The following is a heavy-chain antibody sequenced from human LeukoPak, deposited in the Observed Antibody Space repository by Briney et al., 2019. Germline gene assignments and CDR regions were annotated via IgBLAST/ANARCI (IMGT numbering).Heavy chain of an antibody. V-gene: IGHV3-7*01. Sequence: PGCSLRLSCAASGFTFSSFWMAWVRQVPGKGLEWVANINQDGSERHYVDSLKGRFTVSRDNAKNSLYLQMNTLRAEDTAVYYCARDRSTSGRQYWGQGTLVTVSS. CDR1: GFTFSSFW. D-gene: IGHD3-10*01. J-gene: IGHJ4*02. CDR3: ARDRSTSGRQY. CDR2: INQDGSER.